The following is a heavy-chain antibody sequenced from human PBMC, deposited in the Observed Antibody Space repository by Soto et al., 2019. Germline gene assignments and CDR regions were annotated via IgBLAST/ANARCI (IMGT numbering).Heavy chain of an antibody. CDR2: ISGSGGST. V-gene: IGHV3-23*01. J-gene: IGHJ6*02. CDR3: AKDEKCSSTSCYTGRGLYYYYGMDV. D-gene: IGHD2-2*02. CDR1: GFTFSSYA. Sequence: GGSLRLSCAASGFTFSSYAMSWVRQAPGKGLEWVSAISGSGGSTYYADSVKGRFTISRDNSKNTLYLQMNSLRAEDTAVYYCAKDEKCSSTSCYTGRGLYYYYGMDVWGQGTTVTVS.